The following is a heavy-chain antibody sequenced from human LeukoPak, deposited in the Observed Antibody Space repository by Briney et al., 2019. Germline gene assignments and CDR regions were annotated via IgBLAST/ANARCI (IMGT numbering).Heavy chain of an antibody. V-gene: IGHV4-34*01. D-gene: IGHD3-22*01. Sequence: SETLSLTCAVYGGSFSVYYWSWIRQPPGKGLEWIGEINHSGSTNYNPSLKSRVTISVDTSKNQFSLKLSSVTAADTAVYYCARGSPFYDSSGYSDDAFDIWGQGTMVTVSS. J-gene: IGHJ3*02. CDR3: ARGSPFYDSSGYSDDAFDI. CDR1: GGSFSVYY. CDR2: INHSGST.